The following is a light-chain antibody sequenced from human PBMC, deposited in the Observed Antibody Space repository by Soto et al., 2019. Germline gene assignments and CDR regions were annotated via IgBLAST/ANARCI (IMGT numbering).Light chain of an antibody. CDR2: DAS. Sequence: DIQMTQSPSSLSASVGDRVTITCQASQDISNSLNWYQQKPGKAPKHLIYDASNLETGVPSRFSGSGSGTDFTFTISSLQPEDIATYYCQQYDNLPPFTFGPGTKVEIK. CDR3: QQYDNLPPFT. CDR1: QDISNS. V-gene: IGKV1-33*01. J-gene: IGKJ3*01.